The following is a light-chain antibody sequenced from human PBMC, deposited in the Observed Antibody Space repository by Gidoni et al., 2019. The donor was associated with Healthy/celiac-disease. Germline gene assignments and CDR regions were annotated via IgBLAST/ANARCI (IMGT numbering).Light chain of an antibody. V-gene: IGKV3-20*01. CDR2: GAS. CDR3: QQYGSSPLT. CDR1: QSVSSSY. Sequence: ELVVTQSPRTLSLSPGERATLACRASQSVSSSYLAWYQQKPGQAPRLLIYGASSRATGIPDRFSGSGSGTDFTLTISRLEPEDFAVYYCQQYGSSPLTFGPGTKVDIK. J-gene: IGKJ3*01.